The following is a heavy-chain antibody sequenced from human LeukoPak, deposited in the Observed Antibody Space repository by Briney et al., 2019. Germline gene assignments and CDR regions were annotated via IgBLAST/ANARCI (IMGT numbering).Heavy chain of an antibody. V-gene: IGHV3-33*01. CDR1: GFTFSNYG. CDR2: IWYDGSNK. D-gene: IGHD1-14*01. Sequence: QPGGSLRLSCTASGFTFSNYGMHWVRQAPGKGLEWVAVIWYDGSNKYYADSVKGRFTISRDNSKNTLYLQMNSLRAEDTAVYYCARAGNPLDYWGQGTLVTVSS. J-gene: IGHJ4*02. CDR3: ARAGNPLDY.